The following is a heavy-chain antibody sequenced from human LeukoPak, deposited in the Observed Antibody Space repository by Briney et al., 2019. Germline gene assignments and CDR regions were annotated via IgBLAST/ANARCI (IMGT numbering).Heavy chain of an antibody. D-gene: IGHD3-22*01. J-gene: IGHJ1*01. Sequence: GGSLRPSCAASGFTFSSYEMNWVRQAPGKGLEWVSYISCSGSTIYYADSVRGRFTISRDNAKNSLYLQMNSLRAEDTAVYYCARGLYYYDSSGYYPEYFQHWGQGTLVTVSS. CDR3: ARGLYYYDSSGYYPEYFQH. CDR2: ISCSGSTI. V-gene: IGHV3-48*03. CDR1: GFTFSSYE.